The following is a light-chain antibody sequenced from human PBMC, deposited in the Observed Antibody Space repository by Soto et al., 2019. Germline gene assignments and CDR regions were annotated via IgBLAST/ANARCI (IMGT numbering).Light chain of an antibody. CDR2: GAS. Sequence: DIEVTQSPSSLSASVGDRVTITCRASHDISTYLTWYQHESGKAPKLLIYGASKLEPGVPSRFSGSGSGTLFTLAISGLQTEDIATYFCQQYEALPPTFGGGTRVVIK. J-gene: IGKJ4*01. V-gene: IGKV1-33*01. CDR3: QQYEALPPT. CDR1: HDISTY.